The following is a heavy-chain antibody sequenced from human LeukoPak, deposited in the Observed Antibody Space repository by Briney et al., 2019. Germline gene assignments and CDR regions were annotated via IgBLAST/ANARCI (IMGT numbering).Heavy chain of an antibody. CDR2: IIPIFGTA. V-gene: IGHV1-69*13. D-gene: IGHD2-21*02. CDR3: ASTIVVVTLDAFDI. Sequence: SVKVSCKASGGTFSSYAISWVRQAPGQGLEWMGGIIPIFGTANYARKFQGRVTITADESTSTAYMELSSLRSEDTAVYYCASTIVVVTLDAFDIWGQGTMVTVSS. J-gene: IGHJ3*02. CDR1: GGTFSSYA.